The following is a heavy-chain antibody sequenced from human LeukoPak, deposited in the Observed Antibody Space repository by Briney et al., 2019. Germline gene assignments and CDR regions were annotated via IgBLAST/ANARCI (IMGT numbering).Heavy chain of an antibody. CDR2: IDYTGSA. V-gene: IGHV4-61*01. CDR1: GGSVSSNSYY. D-gene: IGHD6-19*01. Sequence: SETLSLTCTVSGGSVSSNSYYWRWVRQPPGKGLEWIGFIDYTGSANYNPSLKSRVTISLDTSKNQFSVKVMSVTAADTAVYYCARIPVAKTFDYWGQGTLVTVSS. CDR3: ARIPVAKTFDY. J-gene: IGHJ4*02.